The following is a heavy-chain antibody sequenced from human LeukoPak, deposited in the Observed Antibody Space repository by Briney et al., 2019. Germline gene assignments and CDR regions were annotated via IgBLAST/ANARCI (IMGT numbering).Heavy chain of an antibody. Sequence: GGSLRLSCAASGFTFSSYSMNWVRQAPGKGLEWVSSIISSSSHIYYADSVKGRFTISRDNAKNSLYLQMNSPRAEDTAVYYCATTRAPSNGRVLYYMDVWGKGTTVTVSS. J-gene: IGHJ6*03. D-gene: IGHD1-1*01. CDR2: IISSSSHI. V-gene: IGHV3-21*01. CDR1: GFTFSSYS. CDR3: ATTRAPSNGRVLYYMDV.